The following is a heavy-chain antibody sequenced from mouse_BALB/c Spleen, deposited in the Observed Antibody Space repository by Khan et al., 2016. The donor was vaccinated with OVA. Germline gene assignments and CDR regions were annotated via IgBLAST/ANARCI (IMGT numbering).Heavy chain of an antibody. D-gene: IGHD2-1*01. CDR1: GFSLTSYG. J-gene: IGHJ1*01. Sequence: QVQLKESGPGLVAPSQSLSITCTVSGFSLTSYGVHWVRQPPGKGLEWLGVIWTGGSTNYNSALMSRLSINKDNSKSQAFFKMISLQTADTAMFYCARYYGNYGGYFDVWGAGTTVTVSS. CDR3: ARYYGNYGGYFDV. CDR2: IWTGGST. V-gene: IGHV2-9*02.